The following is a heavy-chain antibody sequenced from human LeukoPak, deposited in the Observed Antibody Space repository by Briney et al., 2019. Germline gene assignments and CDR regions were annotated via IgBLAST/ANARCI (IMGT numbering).Heavy chain of an antibody. V-gene: IGHV4-59*08. Sequence: SETLSLTCTVSARSISNYYWSWIRQPPGKGLEWIGYIYYRGSTNYNPSLKSRVTISVDTSKNQFSLKLSSVTAADTAVYYCARLHSGYDFGNRKYYYFDYWGQGTLVTVCS. J-gene: IGHJ4*02. CDR2: IYYRGST. D-gene: IGHD5-12*01. CDR3: ARLHSGYDFGNRKYYYFDY. CDR1: ARSISNYY.